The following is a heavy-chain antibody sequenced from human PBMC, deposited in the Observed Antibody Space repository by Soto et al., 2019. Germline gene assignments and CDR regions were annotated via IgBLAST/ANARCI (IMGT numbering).Heavy chain of an antibody. CDR3: ARDWYYYDSSGYYPSFPDY. Sequence: PGGSLRLSCAASGFTFSSYAMHWVRQAPGKGLEWVAVISYDGSIKYYADSVKGRFTISRDNSKNTLYLQMNSLRAEDTAVYYCARDWYYYDSSGYYPSFPDYWGQGTLVTVSS. J-gene: IGHJ4*02. D-gene: IGHD3-22*01. V-gene: IGHV3-30-3*01. CDR1: GFTFSSYA. CDR2: ISYDGSIK.